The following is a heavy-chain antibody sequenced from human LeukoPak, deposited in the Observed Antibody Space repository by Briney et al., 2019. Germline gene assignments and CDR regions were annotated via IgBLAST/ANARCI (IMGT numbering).Heavy chain of an antibody. Sequence: GRSLRLSCAASGFTFSSYGMHWVRQAPGKGLEGVAVIWYDGSNKYYADSVKGRFTIYRDNSKNALYLQMNSLRAEDTAAYYCATYPEYYYDSSGSPNDAFDIWGQGTMVTVSS. V-gene: IGHV3-33*01. CDR2: IWYDGSNK. J-gene: IGHJ3*02. CDR3: ATYPEYYYDSSGSPNDAFDI. D-gene: IGHD3-22*01. CDR1: GFTFSSYG.